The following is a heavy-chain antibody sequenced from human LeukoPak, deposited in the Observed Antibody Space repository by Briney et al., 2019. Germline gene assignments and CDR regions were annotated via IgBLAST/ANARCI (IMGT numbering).Heavy chain of an antibody. V-gene: IGHV4-59*11. J-gene: IGHJ5*02. Sequence: PSETLSLTCTVSGGSIRSHYWSWIRQPPGKGLEYIGYVYYTGSTNYNPSLKSRVSISIDTSKNQFSLKLTSVTAADTAVYYCARDSGTTGEVKFDPWGQGTLVTVSS. CDR1: GGSIRSHY. CDR2: VYYTGST. D-gene: IGHD1-7*01. CDR3: ARDSGTTGEVKFDP.